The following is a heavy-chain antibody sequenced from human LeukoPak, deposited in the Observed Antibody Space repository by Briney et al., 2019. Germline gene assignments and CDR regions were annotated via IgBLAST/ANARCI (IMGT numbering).Heavy chain of an antibody. V-gene: IGHV3-23*01. CDR1: GFTFSSYA. CDR3: AKPYCTGSSCYNYYYMDV. Sequence: GGSLRLSCAASGFTFSSYAMSWVRQAPGKGLEWVSAISGNGGSTYYADSVKGRFTISRDTRDNSKNTLYLQMKSLRAEDTAVYYCAKPYCTGSSCYNYYYMDVWGKGTTVTVSS. D-gene: IGHD2-2*02. J-gene: IGHJ6*03. CDR2: ISGNGGST.